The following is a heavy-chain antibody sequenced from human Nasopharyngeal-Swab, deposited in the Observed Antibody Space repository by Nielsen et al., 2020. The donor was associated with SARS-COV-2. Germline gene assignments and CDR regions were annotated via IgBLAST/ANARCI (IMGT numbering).Heavy chain of an antibody. Sequence: SVKVSCKASGGTFSSYAISWVRPAPGQGLEWMGGIIPIFGTANYAQKFQGRVTITADKSTSTAYMELSSLRSEDTAVYYCARDLGPGSFDYWGQGTLVTVSS. CDR1: GGTFSSYA. CDR3: ARDLGPGSFDY. D-gene: IGHD7-27*01. CDR2: IIPIFGTA. J-gene: IGHJ4*02. V-gene: IGHV1-69*06.